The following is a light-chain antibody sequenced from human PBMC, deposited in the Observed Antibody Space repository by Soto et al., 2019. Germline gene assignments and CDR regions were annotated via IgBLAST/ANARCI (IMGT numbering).Light chain of an antibody. CDR2: DAS. CDR1: QDITSY. Sequence: DIPMTQSPSSLSASVGDRVTITGQASQDITSYLNWYQHKPGKAPKLLIYDASILEAGVPPRFSGSGSGTDFTLTISSLQPEDVATYYCQHCDYLPIFGPGTTVDFK. CDR3: QHCDYLPI. V-gene: IGKV1-33*01. J-gene: IGKJ3*01.